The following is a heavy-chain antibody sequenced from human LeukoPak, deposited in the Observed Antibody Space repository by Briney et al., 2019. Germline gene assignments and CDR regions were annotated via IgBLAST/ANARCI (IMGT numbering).Heavy chain of an antibody. J-gene: IGHJ4*02. CDR1: GFTFSYYS. V-gene: IGHV3-21*06. CDR2: ISSSNSYI. CDR3: ARAYYGGNSLFDY. Sequence: PGGSLRLSCAASGFTFSYYSMNWVRQAPGKGLEWVSSISSSNSYIYYADSVKGRFIISRDNAKNSLYLQMNSLRAEDTAVYYCARAYYGGNSLFDYWGQGTLVTVSS. D-gene: IGHD4-23*01.